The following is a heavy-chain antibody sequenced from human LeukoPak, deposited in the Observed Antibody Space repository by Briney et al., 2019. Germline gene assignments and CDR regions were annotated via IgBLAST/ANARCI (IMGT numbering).Heavy chain of an antibody. V-gene: IGHV4-30-2*01. Sequence: SQTLSLTCAVSGGSISSGGYSWSWTRQPPGRGLEWIGYMYNSGSNYYNPSLKIRVTISVDGSKNQFSLKLSSVTAADTAVYYCALGYYDSSGFDYWGQGTLVTVSS. CDR1: GGSISSGGYS. J-gene: IGHJ4*02. CDR2: MYNSGSN. CDR3: ALGYYDSSGFDY. D-gene: IGHD3-22*01.